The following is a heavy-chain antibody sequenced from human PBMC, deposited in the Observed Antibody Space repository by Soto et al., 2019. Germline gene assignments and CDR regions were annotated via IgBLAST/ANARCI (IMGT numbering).Heavy chain of an antibody. Sequence: SETLSLTCTVSGGSISSSSYYWGWIRQPPGKGLEWIGSIYYSGSTYYNPSLKSRVTISVDTSKNQFSLKLSSVTAADTAVYYCARLGSYYYDSSGYYSGIFYWGQGTLVTVSS. CDR1: GGSISSSSYY. CDR3: ARLGSYYYDSSGYYSGIFY. D-gene: IGHD3-22*01. CDR2: IYYSGST. V-gene: IGHV4-39*01. J-gene: IGHJ4*02.